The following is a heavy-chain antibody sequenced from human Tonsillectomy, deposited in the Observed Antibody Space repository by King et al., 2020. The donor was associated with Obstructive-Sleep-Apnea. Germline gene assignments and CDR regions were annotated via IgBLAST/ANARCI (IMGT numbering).Heavy chain of an antibody. CDR3: IRDQTSYCYLIEY. Sequence: VQLVESGGGLVQPGQSLRLSCTASGFKFGDYAMTWVRQAPGKGLEWVGFIRGQAYGATTEYAASVKGRFTISRDESKGIAYLQMNSLKTEDTAVYHCIRDQTSYCYLIEYWGQGTLVSVSS. CDR1: GFKFGDYA. V-gene: IGHV3-49*04. D-gene: IGHD3-16*02. J-gene: IGHJ4*02. CDR2: IRGQAYGATT.